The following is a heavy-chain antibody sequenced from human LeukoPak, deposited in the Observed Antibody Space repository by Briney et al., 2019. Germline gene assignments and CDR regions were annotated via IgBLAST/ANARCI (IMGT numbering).Heavy chain of an antibody. CDR1: GYTLTELS. V-gene: IGHV1-24*01. CDR3: ARGLLWFGETRNDY. Sequence: ASVKVSCKVSGYTLTELSMHWVRQAPGKGLEWMGGFDPEDGETIYAQKFQGRVTMTEDTSTDTAYMELSRLRSDDTAVYYCARGLLWFGETRNDYWGQGTLVTVSS. J-gene: IGHJ4*02. CDR2: FDPEDGET. D-gene: IGHD3-10*01.